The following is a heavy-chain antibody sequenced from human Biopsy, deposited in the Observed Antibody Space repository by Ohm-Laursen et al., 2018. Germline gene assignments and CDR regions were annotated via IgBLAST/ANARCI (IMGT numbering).Heavy chain of an antibody. D-gene: IGHD3-22*01. CDR1: GGDINNYY. CDR2: IYPGGSS. CDR3: ASVVVGPTNDAFDL. Sequence: TLSLTCNVSGGDINNYYWSWIRQPAGKGLEWIGRIYPGGSSNSNPSLKSRATMSVNTSKKQLSLRLRLITAADTAMYYCASVVVGPTNDAFDLWGQGTMVVVSS. J-gene: IGHJ3*01. V-gene: IGHV4-4*07.